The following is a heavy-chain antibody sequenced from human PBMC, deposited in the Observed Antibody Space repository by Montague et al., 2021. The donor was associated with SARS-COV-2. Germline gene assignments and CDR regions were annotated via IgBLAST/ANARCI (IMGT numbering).Heavy chain of an antibody. D-gene: IGHD3-22*01. CDR1: GGCVSRGSYY. J-gene: IGHJ6*02. CDR2: IYTSGSS. CDR3: GSGYHSYKYGMDV. Sequence: TLSLTCAVSGGCVSRGSYYWSWIPQPAGTVLEWIGRIYTSGSSNYNPSLKSRVTVSVDTSKNQFSLKVSSVTAADTAVYYDGSGYHSYKYGMDVWGQGTTVTVS. V-gene: IGHV4-61*02.